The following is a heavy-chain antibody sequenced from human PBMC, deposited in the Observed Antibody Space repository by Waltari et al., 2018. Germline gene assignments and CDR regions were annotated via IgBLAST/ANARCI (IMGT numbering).Heavy chain of an antibody. D-gene: IGHD2-15*01. CDR3: ARRGRLSSYFFDY. Sequence: QLHLQESGPGLLKPSETLSLTCAVSGYSISGGYFWGWLRQPPGKGLEWIGSIYPGGDTYFNPSLKSRVTISVDKSKNQYSLNLRSMTAADTAVYYCARRGRLSSYFFDYWGQGTLVTVSS. V-gene: IGHV4-38-2*01. CDR2: IYPGGDT. J-gene: IGHJ4*02. CDR1: GYSISGGYF.